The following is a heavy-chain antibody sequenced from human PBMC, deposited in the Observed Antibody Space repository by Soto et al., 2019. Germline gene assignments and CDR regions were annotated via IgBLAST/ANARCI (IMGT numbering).Heavy chain of an antibody. Sequence: QVQLQESGPGLVQPSKTLSLTCTVSGGSLSSYYWSWIRQAPGKVLENLGYIYYSDGINYNPSFKCRVTIAVDTSRSQFILTLNSRTAADTAVYSCARGLWEREGYLMDVWGQGTTVTVSS. CDR3: ARGLWEREGYLMDV. V-gene: IGHV4-59*08. CDR2: IYYSDGI. CDR1: GGSLSSYY. D-gene: IGHD3-16*01. J-gene: IGHJ6*02.